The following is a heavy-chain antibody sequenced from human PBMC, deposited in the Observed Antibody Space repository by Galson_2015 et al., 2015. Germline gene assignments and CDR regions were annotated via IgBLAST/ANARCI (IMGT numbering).Heavy chain of an antibody. D-gene: IGHD3-10*01. CDR1: GYTFTSYD. Sequence: SVKVSCKASGYTFTSYDINWVRQATGQGLEWMGWMNPNSGNTGYAQKFQGRVTMTRNTSISTAYMELSSLRSEDTAVYYCARRFGTLDAFDIWGQGTMVTVSS. CDR2: MNPNSGNT. CDR3: ARRFGTLDAFDI. V-gene: IGHV1-8*01. J-gene: IGHJ3*02.